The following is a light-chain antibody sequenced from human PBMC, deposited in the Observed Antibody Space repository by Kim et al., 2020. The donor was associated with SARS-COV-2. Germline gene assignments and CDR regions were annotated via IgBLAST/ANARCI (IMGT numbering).Light chain of an antibody. V-gene: IGKV3-20*01. CDR2: DTS. J-gene: IGKJ4*01. Sequence: EIVLTQSPGTLSLSPGERATLSCRASPSVSNTYVAWYQQKPGQAPRLLIYDTSSRATGIADRFSGSGSGTDFTLTISRLEPEDFAVFYCQHYGSPTLTFGGGTKLEI. CDR1: PSVSNTY. CDR3: QHYGSPTLT.